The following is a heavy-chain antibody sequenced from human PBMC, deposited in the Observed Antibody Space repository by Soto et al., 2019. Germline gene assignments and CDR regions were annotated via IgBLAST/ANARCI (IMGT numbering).Heavy chain of an antibody. Sequence: QVQLQQWGAGLLKPSETLSLTCAVYGGSFSGYYWSWIRQPPGKGLEWIGEINHSGSTNYNPSLKRRVTISVDTSKNQFSLKLSSVTAADTAVYYCASGNAWGSILASWGQGTLVTVS. V-gene: IGHV4-34*01. CDR3: ASGNAWGSILAS. CDR2: INHSGST. CDR1: GGSFSGYY. J-gene: IGHJ4*02. D-gene: IGHD3-16*01.